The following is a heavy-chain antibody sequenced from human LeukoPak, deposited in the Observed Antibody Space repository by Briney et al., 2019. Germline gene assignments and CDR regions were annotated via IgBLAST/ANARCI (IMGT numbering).Heavy chain of an antibody. V-gene: IGHV3-48*01. CDR3: ARDTYGSGSHYNAPLDY. D-gene: IGHD3-10*01. Sequence: PGGSLRLSCAASGFIFSSYSMNWVRQAPGKGLEWVYYADSVKGRFTISRDNAKNSLYLQLNSLRAEDTAVYYCARDTYGSGSHYNAPLDYWGQGTLVTVSS. J-gene: IGHJ4*02. CDR1: GFIFSSYS.